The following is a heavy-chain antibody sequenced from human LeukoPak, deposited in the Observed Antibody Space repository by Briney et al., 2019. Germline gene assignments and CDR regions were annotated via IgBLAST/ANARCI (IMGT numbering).Heavy chain of an antibody. J-gene: IGHJ5*02. D-gene: IGHD3-9*01. CDR1: GFPFSSSV. Sequence: GGSLRLSCAASGFPFSSSVVSWVRQAPGKGLEWVSGISGNGGNTYYADSVTGRFTIYRDNSKNTLYLQMNSLGADDTALYYCAKLPTGYPNWFDPWGRGTLVTVSS. V-gene: IGHV3-23*01. CDR2: ISGNGGNT. CDR3: AKLPTGYPNWFDP.